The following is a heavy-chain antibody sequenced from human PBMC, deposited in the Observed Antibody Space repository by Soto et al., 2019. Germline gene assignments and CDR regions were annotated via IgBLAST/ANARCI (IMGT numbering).Heavy chain of an antibody. V-gene: IGHV2-26*01. J-gene: IGHJ6*02. CDR3: ARIPDYDFWSGYYLYGMDV. CDR1: GFSLSNARMG. D-gene: IGHD3-3*01. Sequence: QVTLKESGPVLVKPIETLTLTCTVSGFSLSNARMGVSWIRQPPGKALEWLAHIFSNDEKSYSTSLKSRLTISKDTSKRQVVLTMTNMDPVDTATYYCARIPDYDFWSGYYLYGMDVWGQGTTVTVSS. CDR2: IFSNDEK.